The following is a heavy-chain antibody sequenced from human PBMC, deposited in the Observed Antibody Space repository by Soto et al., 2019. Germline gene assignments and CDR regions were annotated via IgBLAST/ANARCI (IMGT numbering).Heavy chain of an antibody. CDR3: ARGADPYFDY. CDR2: ISYDGSNK. J-gene: IGHJ4*02. CDR1: GFTFSSYA. D-gene: IGHD3-16*01. Sequence: ESGGGVVQPGRSLRLSCAASGFTFSSYAMHWVRQAPGKGLEWVAVISYDGSNKYYADSVKGRFTISRDNSKNPLYLQMNSLRAEDTAVYYCARGADPYFDYWGQGTLVTVSS. V-gene: IGHV3-30-3*01.